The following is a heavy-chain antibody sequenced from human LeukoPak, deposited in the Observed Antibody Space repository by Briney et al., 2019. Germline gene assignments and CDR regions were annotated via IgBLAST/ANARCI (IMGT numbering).Heavy chain of an antibody. CDR1: GYSFTSYW. CDR3: ARGAPEYYYDSSGYYSDY. V-gene: IGHV5-51*01. CDR2: IYPGDSDT. J-gene: IGHJ4*02. D-gene: IGHD3-22*01. Sequence: GESQKISCNGSGYSFTSYWIGWVRQMPGKGLEWMGIIYPGDSDTRYSPSFQGQVTISADKSISTAYLQWSSLKASDTAMYYCARGAPEYYYDSSGYYSDYWGQGTLVTVSS.